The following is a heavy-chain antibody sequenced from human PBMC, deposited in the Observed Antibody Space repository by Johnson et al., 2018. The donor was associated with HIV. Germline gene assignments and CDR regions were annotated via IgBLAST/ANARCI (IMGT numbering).Heavy chain of an antibody. Sequence: VLLVESGGGLVQPGGSLRLSCAASGFTFSSYWMSWVRQAPGKGLEWVANIKQAGSEKYYVDSVKGRFTISRDNAKNSLYLQMNSLRAEDTAVYYCARTGRRVVVRGGAFDIWGQGTLVTVSS. CDR1: GFTFSSYW. CDR2: IKQAGSEK. J-gene: IGHJ3*02. CDR3: ARTGRRVVVRGGAFDI. D-gene: IGHD3-22*01. V-gene: IGHV3-7*05.